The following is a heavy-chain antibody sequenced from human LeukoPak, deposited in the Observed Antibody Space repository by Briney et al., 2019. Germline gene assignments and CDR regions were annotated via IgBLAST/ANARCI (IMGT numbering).Heavy chain of an antibody. J-gene: IGHJ4*02. D-gene: IGHD3-9*01. V-gene: IGHV4-59*01. CDR1: GGSISSYY. Sequence: SETLSLTCTVSGGSISSYYWSWIRQPPGKGLEWIGYIYYSGSTNYNPSLKSRVTISVDTSKNQFSLKLSSVTAADTAVYYCARDLDDILFYCWGQGTLVTVSS. CDR2: IYYSGST. CDR3: ARDLDDILFYC.